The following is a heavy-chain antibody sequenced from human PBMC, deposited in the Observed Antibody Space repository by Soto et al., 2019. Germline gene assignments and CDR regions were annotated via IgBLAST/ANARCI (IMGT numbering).Heavy chain of an antibody. J-gene: IGHJ4*02. CDR1: GFTFSSYA. V-gene: IGHV3-23*01. D-gene: IGHD6-19*01. CDR2: ISGSGGST. Sequence: EVQLLESGGGLVQPGGSLRLSCAASGFTFSSYAMNWVRQAPGKGLEWVSGISGSGGSTYYADSVKGRFAISRDSSKNTLYLQMNSLRAEDTAIEYWAQAGHGIAGARQHDCWGQGTLGTGSS. CDR3: AQAGHGIAGARQHDC.